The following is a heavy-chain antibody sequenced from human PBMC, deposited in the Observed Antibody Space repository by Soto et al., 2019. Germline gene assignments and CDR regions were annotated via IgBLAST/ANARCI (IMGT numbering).Heavy chain of an antibody. Sequence: GVSLRLSCAASGFTFSSYEMNWVRQAPGKGLEWVSYISSSGGTIYYADSVKGRFTISRDNAKNSLYLQMNSLRAEDTAVYYCARLGATVVRTDDYWGQGTLVTVSS. D-gene: IGHD4-17*01. CDR2: ISSSGGTI. J-gene: IGHJ4*02. V-gene: IGHV3-48*03. CDR3: ARLGATVVRTDDY. CDR1: GFTFSSYE.